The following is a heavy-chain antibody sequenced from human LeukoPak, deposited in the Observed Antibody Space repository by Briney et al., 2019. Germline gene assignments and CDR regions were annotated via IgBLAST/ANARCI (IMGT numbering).Heavy chain of an antibody. V-gene: IGHV1-69*04. D-gene: IGHD3-22*01. CDR1: GGTFSSYA. CDR2: IIPILGIA. Sequence: GASVKVSCKASGGTFSSYAISWVRQAPGQGLEWMGRIIPILGIANYAQKFQGRVTITADKSTSTAYMELSSLRSEDTAVYYCAREHYDSSGYYDYFDYWGQGTLVTVSS. J-gene: IGHJ4*02. CDR3: AREHYDSSGYYDYFDY.